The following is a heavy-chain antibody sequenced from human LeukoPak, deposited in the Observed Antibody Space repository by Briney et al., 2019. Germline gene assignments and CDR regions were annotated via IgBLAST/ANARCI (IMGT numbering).Heavy chain of an antibody. J-gene: IGHJ4*02. CDR3: ARYGTGYDSSGYYPNDY. V-gene: IGHV5-51*01. D-gene: IGHD3-22*01. CDR1: GYSFTSYW. Sequence: GESLKISCKGSGYSFTSYWIGRVRQMPGKGLEWMGIIYPGDSDTRYSPSFQGQVTISADKSISTAYLQWSSLKASDTAMYYCARYGTGYDSSGYYPNDYWGQGTLVTVSS. CDR2: IYPGDSDT.